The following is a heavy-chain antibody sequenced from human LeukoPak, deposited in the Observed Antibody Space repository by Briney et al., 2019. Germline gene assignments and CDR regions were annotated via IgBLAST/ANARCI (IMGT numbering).Heavy chain of an antibody. J-gene: IGHJ4*02. Sequence: ASVKVSCKASGYTFTSYGISWVRQAPGQGLEWMGWISAYNGNTNYAQKFQGRVTMAGDTSISTAYMELSSLRSDDTAMYYCARVGFTSSWSNFDYWGQGTLVTVSS. CDR1: GYTFTSYG. CDR3: ARVGFTSSWSNFDY. D-gene: IGHD6-13*01. V-gene: IGHV1-18*01. CDR2: ISAYNGNT.